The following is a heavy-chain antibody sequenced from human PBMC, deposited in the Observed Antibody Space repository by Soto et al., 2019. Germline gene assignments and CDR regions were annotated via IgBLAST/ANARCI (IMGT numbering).Heavy chain of an antibody. CDR3: AKDNGSSYCSSTSCYTWVPSYMDV. D-gene: IGHD2-2*02. CDR1: GFTFDDYA. Sequence: GGSLRLSCAASGFTFDDYAMHWVRQAPGKGLEWVSGISWNSGSIGYADSVKGRFTISRDNAKNSLYLQMNSLRAEDTALYYCAKDNGSSYCSSTSCYTWVPSYMDVWGKGTTVTVSS. CDR2: ISWNSGSI. V-gene: IGHV3-9*01. J-gene: IGHJ6*03.